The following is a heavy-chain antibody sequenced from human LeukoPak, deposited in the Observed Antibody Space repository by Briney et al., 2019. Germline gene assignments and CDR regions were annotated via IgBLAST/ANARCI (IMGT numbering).Heavy chain of an antibody. V-gene: IGHV1-2*06. CDR1: GYTFTGYY. D-gene: IGHD7-27*01. CDR3: ARDQHWDPWFDP. J-gene: IGHJ5*02. Sequence: ALVKVSCKASGYTFTGYYMHWVRQAPGQGLEWMGRINSNSGGTNYAQKLQGRVTMTRDTSISTAYMELSRLRSDDTAVYYCARDQHWDPWFDPWGQGTLVTVSS. CDR2: INSNSGGT.